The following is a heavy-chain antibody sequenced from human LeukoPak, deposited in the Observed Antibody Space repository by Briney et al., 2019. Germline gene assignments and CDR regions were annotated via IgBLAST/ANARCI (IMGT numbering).Heavy chain of an antibody. V-gene: IGHV3-30*02. CDR3: AKDVGRYGFWSGLGY. CDR1: GFTFSSYG. D-gene: IGHD3-3*01. CDR2: IRYDGSNK. J-gene: IGHJ4*02. Sequence: GGSLRLSCAASGFTFSSYGMHWVRQAPGKGLEWVAFIRYDGSNKYYADSVKGRFTISRDDSKNTLYLQMNSLRAEDTAVYYWAKDVGRYGFWSGLGYWGQGTLVTVSS.